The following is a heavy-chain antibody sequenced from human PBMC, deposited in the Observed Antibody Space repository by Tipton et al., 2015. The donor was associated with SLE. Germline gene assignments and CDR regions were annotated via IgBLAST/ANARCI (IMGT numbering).Heavy chain of an antibody. J-gene: IGHJ2*01. CDR3: ARAEFSSNWYMYWHFDL. D-gene: IGHD6-13*01. CDR2: IDHSGVT. CDR1: GRSFIGSY. V-gene: IGHV4-34*01. Sequence: TLSLTCAVYGRSFIGSYWTWIRQPPGKGLEWIVDIDHSGVTHYNPSLKSRVTISRDTSGNHFSLNLNSVTATDTAVYYCARAEFSSNWYMYWHFDLWGRGTLVTDSS.